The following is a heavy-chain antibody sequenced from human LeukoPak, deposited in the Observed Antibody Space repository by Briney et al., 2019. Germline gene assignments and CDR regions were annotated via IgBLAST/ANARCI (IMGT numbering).Heavy chain of an antibody. V-gene: IGHV3-11*06. J-gene: IGHJ4*02. CDR3: ARDHNYAFDN. Sequence: GGSLRLSCTASGFPFIEYSMIWVRQVPAKGLEWISYIGIDSGDTKYADSVRGRFTISADKAKNSLYLQMNSLRVEDTAVYYCARDHNYAFDNWGQGTLVSVAS. CDR1: GFPFIEYS. CDR2: IGIDSGDT. D-gene: IGHD1-1*01.